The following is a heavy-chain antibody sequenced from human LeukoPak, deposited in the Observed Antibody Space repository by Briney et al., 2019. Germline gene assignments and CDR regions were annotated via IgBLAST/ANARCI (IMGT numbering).Heavy chain of an antibody. CDR3: SGSYLYYYYYYMNV. J-gene: IGHJ6*03. D-gene: IGHD1-26*01. Sequence: SSETLSLTCAVYGGSFSGYYWSWIRQPPGKGLEWIGEINHSGSTNYNPSLKSRVTISVDTSKNQFSLKLSSVTAADTAVYYCSGSYLYYYYYYMNVWGKGTTVTISS. CDR2: INHSGST. CDR1: GGSFSGYY. V-gene: IGHV4-34*03.